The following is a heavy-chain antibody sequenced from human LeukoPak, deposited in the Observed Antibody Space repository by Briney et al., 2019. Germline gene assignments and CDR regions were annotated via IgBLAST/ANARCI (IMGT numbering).Heavy chain of an antibody. Sequence: GGSLRLSCAASGFTFSSYSMNWVRQAPGKGLEWVSSISSSSSYIYYADSVKGRFTISRDNAKNSLYLQMNSLRAEDTAVYYCARRGTGDAYYFDYWGQGTLVTVSS. CDR1: GFTFSSYS. CDR2: ISSSSSYI. D-gene: IGHD3-16*01. CDR3: ARRGTGDAYYFDY. V-gene: IGHV3-21*01. J-gene: IGHJ4*02.